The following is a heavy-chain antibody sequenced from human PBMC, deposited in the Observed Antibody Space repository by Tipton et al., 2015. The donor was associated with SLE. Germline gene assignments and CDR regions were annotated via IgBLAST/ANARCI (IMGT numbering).Heavy chain of an antibody. CDR1: GFTLSSYW. D-gene: IGHD4-17*01. CDR2: INNDGSDT. Sequence: SLRLSCAASGFTLSSYWMSWVRQAPGKGLVWVSRINNDGSDTVYADSVKGRFTISRDNAKNTLYLQMNGLRAEDAAVYYCARGLRGPDYWGQGTLVTVSS. J-gene: IGHJ4*02. CDR3: ARGLRGPDY. V-gene: IGHV3-74*01.